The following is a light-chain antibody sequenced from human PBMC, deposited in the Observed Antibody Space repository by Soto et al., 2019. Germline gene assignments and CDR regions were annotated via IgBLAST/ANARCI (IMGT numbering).Light chain of an antibody. Sequence: DIQMTQSPATLSASLGDRVTITCRASQSISRWLAWYQHKPGKAPQALIYDASSLKSGVPSRFSGNGSGTEFTLTISSLQPDDFATYYCQQYNTYSTFGQGTRLEIK. J-gene: IGKJ5*01. V-gene: IGKV1-5*01. CDR2: DAS. CDR1: QSISRW. CDR3: QQYNTYST.